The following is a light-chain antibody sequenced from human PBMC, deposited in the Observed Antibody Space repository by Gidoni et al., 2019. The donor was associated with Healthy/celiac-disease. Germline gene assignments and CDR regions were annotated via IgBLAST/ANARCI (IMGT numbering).Light chain of an antibody. CDR3: QQSYSTPHT. J-gene: IGKJ4*01. CDR1: QSISSY. CDR2: AAS. V-gene: IGKV1-39*01. Sequence: DIQMTQSPSSLSASVGDRVTITCRASQSISSYLNWYQQKPGKAPKLLIYAASSLQSGVPSRFSGSGSGIDFTLTISSLQPEDFATYYCQQSYSTPHTFGGGTTVEIK.